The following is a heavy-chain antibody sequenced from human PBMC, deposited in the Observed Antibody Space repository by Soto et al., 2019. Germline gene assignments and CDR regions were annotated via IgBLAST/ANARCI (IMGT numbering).Heavy chain of an antibody. J-gene: IGHJ4*02. Sequence: EVHLVESGGGLVQPGGSLRLSCAASGFTFNLYWMHWVRQAPGKGLVWVSRINPDGSSTTYADSVKCRFTISRDNSKNTLYLQMNGLGDEDTAIYYCARDHWTSYWVQGALVPVSS. CDR3: ARDHWTSY. D-gene: IGHD1-1*01. CDR1: GFTFNLYW. CDR2: INPDGSST. V-gene: IGHV3-74*01.